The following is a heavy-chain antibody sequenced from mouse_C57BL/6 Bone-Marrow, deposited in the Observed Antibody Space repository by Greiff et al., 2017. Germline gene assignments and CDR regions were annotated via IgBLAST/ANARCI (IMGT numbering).Heavy chain of an antibody. D-gene: IGHD2-2*01. V-gene: IGHV1-82*01. CDR3: ARHEDNYGYDWYFDV. Sequence: QVQLQQSGPELVKPGASVKISCKASGYAFSSSWMNWVKQRPGKGLEWIGRIYPGDGDTNYNGKFKGKATLTADKSSSTVYMELSRFTSEDSAVYFCARHEDNYGYDWYFDVWGTGTTVTVSA. J-gene: IGHJ1*03. CDR2: IYPGDGDT. CDR1: GYAFSSSW.